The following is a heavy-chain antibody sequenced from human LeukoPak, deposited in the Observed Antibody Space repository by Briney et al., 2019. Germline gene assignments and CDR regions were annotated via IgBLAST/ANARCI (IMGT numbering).Heavy chain of an antibody. V-gene: IGHV4-61*01. CDR1: GGSVSSGSYY. Sequence: SETLSLTCTVSGGSVSSGSYYWSWIRQPPGKGLEWIGYIYYSGSTNYNPSLKSRVPISVDTSKNQFSLKLSSVTAADTAVYYCAREVRYFDWFLDYWGQGTLVTVSS. CDR2: IYYSGST. CDR3: AREVRYFDWFLDY. D-gene: IGHD3-9*01. J-gene: IGHJ4*02.